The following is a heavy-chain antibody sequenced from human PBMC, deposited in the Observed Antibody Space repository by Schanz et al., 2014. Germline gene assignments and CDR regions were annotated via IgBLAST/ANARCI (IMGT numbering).Heavy chain of an antibody. Sequence: QVQLVQSWAEVKGPGASVKVSCKASGYSYTPFPIHWVRQAPGQRLEWMGWINAGNGNMKYSQKFQGRVTITRDTSASTAYMELTSLRSDDTAVYYCARAKRFGDMDVWGQGTTVTVSS. V-gene: IGHV1-3*01. CDR2: INAGNGNM. CDR1: GYSYTPFP. D-gene: IGHD3-10*01. J-gene: IGHJ6*02. CDR3: ARAKRFGDMDV.